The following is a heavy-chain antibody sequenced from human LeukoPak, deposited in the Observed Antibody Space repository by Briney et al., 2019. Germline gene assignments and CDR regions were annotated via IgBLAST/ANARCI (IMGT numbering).Heavy chain of an antibody. CDR2: IREDGSEK. J-gene: IGHJ4*02. V-gene: IGHV3-7*01. CDR1: AFTFSDYW. Sequence: GGSLRLSCATSAFTFSDYWMSWVRQTPGKGLEWVANIREDGSEKYYVDSVKGRFTISRDNAKNTLYLQMNSLRAEDTAVYYCARGYDFWSGYLDYWGQGTLVTVSS. CDR3: ARGYDFWSGYLDY. D-gene: IGHD3-3*01.